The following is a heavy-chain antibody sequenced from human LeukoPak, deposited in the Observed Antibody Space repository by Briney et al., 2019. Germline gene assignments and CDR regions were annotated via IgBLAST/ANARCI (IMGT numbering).Heavy chain of an antibody. Sequence: PGGSLRLSCAASGFTFSSYWMHWVRHAPGKGLEWVSSINNVASHIYYAGSVRGRFTISRDNAKNSVYLQMNSLRAEDTAVYYCTRDATYYLRYGYFDYWGQGTLVTVSS. CDR1: GFTFSSYW. D-gene: IGHD2/OR15-2a*01. V-gene: IGHV3-21*01. J-gene: IGHJ4*02. CDR3: TRDATYYLRYGYFDY. CDR2: INNVASHI.